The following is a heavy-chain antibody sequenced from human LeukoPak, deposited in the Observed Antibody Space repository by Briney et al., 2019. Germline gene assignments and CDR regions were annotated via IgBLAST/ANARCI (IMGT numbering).Heavy chain of an antibody. V-gene: IGHV1-58*02. CDR1: GFTFRTSA. J-gene: IGHJ5*02. D-gene: IGHD1-14*01. CDR2: TVVGRGET. CDR3: AAERYDGPCCWFDP. Sequence: SVKVSCTTSGFTFRTSAIQWVRQARGQRLEWIGWTVVGRGETKYAQDLQGRVTITTDMSTSTAYLELSGLRSEDTAVYYCAAERYDGPCCWFDPWGQGTLVTVSS.